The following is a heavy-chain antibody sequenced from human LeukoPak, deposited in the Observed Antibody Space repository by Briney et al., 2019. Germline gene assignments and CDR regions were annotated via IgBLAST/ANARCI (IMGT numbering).Heavy chain of an antibody. J-gene: IGHJ4*02. V-gene: IGHV4-59*01. Sequence: SETLSLTCTVSGGSISSYCWSWIRQPPGKGLEWIGYIYYSGSTNYNPSLKSRVTISVDTSKNQFSLKLSSVTAADTAVYYCATEPYWGQGTLVTVSS. CDR1: GGSISSYC. CDR2: IYYSGST. CDR3: ATEPY.